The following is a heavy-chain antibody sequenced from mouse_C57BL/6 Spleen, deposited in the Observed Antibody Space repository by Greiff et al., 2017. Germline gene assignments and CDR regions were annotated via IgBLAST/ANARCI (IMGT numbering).Heavy chain of an antibody. Sequence: QVQLKQSGAELARPGASVKMSCKASGYTFTSYTMHWVKQRPGQGLEWIGYINPSSGYTKYNQKFKDKATLTADKSSSTAYMQLSSLTSEDSAVYYCARSDDGYSVYAMDYWGQGTSVTVSS. J-gene: IGHJ4*01. CDR2: INPSSGYT. V-gene: IGHV1-4*01. D-gene: IGHD2-3*01. CDR1: GYTFTSYT. CDR3: ARSDDGYSVYAMDY.